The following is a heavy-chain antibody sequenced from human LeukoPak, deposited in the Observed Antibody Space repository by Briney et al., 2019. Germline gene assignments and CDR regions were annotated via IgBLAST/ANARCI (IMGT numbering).Heavy chain of an antibody. CDR2: IRYNGANT. CDR3: ARGDVVIEPPRFCGFDI. V-gene: IGHV3-23*01. CDR1: GFTFSNDD. D-gene: IGHD1-14*01. J-gene: IGHJ3*02. Sequence: PGGSLRLSCAASGFTFSNDDMNWVRQAPGEGLEWVSGIRYNGANTHYAGSVKGRFTISRDNSKNTLSLQMNSLRVEDTALYYCARGDVVIEPPRFCGFDIWGHGTMVTVSS.